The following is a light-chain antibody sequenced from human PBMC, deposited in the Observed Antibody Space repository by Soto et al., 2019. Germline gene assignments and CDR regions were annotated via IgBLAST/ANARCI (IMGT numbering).Light chain of an antibody. J-gene: IGKJ4*01. V-gene: IGKV1-39*01. CDR3: QQSHSTPRT. CDR1: QSINTH. CDR2: AAS. Sequence: DIQMTQSPSSLSASVGDRVSITCRASQSINTHLNWYQQKPGTAPKLLMFAASNLQSAVPSRFSGSGSGTEFTLTISSLQPEDFATYYCQQSHSTPRTFVGGTKVDIK.